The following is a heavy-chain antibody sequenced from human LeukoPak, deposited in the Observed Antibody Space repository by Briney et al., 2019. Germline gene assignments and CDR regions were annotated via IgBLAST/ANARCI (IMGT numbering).Heavy chain of an antibody. CDR1: GGSIRSSYYY. CDR2: IYYGGYT. V-gene: IGHV4-39*01. D-gene: IGHD6-6*01. Sequence: SETLSLTCTVSGGSIRSSYYYWGWIRQPPGKGLEWIGSIYYGGYTYYNPSLKSRVTISVDTSKNQFSLKLSSVTAADTAVYYCARHAPPYSSSGGVDYWGQGTLVTVSS. J-gene: IGHJ4*02. CDR3: ARHAPPYSSSGGVDY.